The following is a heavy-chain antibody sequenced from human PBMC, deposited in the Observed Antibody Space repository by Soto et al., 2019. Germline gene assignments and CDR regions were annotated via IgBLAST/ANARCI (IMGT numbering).Heavy chain of an antibody. CDR2: IKSKTDGGTT. Sequence: GGSLRLSCAASGFTFSNAWMNWVRQAPGKGLEWVGRIKSKTDGGTTDYAAPVKGRFTISRDDSKNTLYLQMNSLKTEDTAVYYCTALGTGQTEVYFDYWGQGTLVTVSS. CDR3: TALGTGQTEVYFDY. CDR1: GFTFSNAW. J-gene: IGHJ4*02. V-gene: IGHV3-15*07. D-gene: IGHD3-9*01.